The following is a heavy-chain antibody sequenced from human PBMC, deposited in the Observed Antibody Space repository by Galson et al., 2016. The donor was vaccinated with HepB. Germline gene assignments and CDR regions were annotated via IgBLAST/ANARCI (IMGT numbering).Heavy chain of an antibody. J-gene: IGHJ4*02. CDR3: VSGLMAAPGTDY. CDR2: ITTDGSDT. V-gene: IGHV3-74*01. CDR1: RFTFSNYW. Sequence: SLRLSCAASRFTFSNYWMHWVRQAPGKGLVWVSDITTDGSDTRYADSVRGRFTIFRDNAKNTLYLQMNRLRAEDTAVYYCVSGLMAAPGTDYWGQGTLVTVSS. D-gene: IGHD6-13*01.